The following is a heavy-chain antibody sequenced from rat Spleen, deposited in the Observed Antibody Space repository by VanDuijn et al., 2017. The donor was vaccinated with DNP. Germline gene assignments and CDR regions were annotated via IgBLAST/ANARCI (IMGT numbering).Heavy chain of an antibody. Sequence: EVRLVESGGGLVQPGRSLKLSCAASGFTFSDYNMAWVRQAPKRGLEWVASINTDGDSAYYLDSVKGRFTVSRDNAENTAYLQMNSLRSEDTATYYCAREGDYYDGYGDALDAWGQGTSVTVSS. CDR3: AREGDYYDGYGDALDA. D-gene: IGHD1-12*03. CDR2: INTDGDSA. CDR1: GFTFSDYN. V-gene: IGHV5-7*01. J-gene: IGHJ4*01.